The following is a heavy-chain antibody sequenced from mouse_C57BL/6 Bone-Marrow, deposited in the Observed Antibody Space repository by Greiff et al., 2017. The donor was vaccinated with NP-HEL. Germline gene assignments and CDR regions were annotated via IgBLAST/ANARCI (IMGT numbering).Heavy chain of an antibody. CDR3: TTIYYDYDDYFDY. CDR1: GFNIKDDY. V-gene: IGHV14-4*01. D-gene: IGHD2-4*01. CDR2: IDPENGDT. J-gene: IGHJ2*01. Sequence: EVQLQQSGAELVRPGASVKLSCTASGFNIKDDYMHWVKQRPEQGLEWIGWIDPENGDTEYASKFQGKATITADTSSNTAYLQLSSLTSEDTAVYYCTTIYYDYDDYFDYWGQGTTLTVSS.